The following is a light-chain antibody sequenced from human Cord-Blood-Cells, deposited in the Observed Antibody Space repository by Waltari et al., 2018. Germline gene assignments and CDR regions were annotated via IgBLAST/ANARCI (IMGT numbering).Light chain of an antibody. CDR1: SSDGGGYNS. CDR2: EGS. Sequence: QSALTQPASVSGSPGQSITISCTGTSSDGGGYNSVSWYQQHPGKAPKLMIYEGSKRPSGVSNRFSGSKSGNTASLTISGLQAEDEADYYCCSYAGSSTLVFGGGTKLTVL. J-gene: IGLJ3*02. CDR3: CSYAGSSTLV. V-gene: IGLV2-23*01.